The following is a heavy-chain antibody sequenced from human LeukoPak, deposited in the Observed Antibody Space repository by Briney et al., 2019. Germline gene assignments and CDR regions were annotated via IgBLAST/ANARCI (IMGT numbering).Heavy chain of an antibody. J-gene: IGHJ5*02. D-gene: IGHD4/OR15-4a*01. CDR2: IYYSGDT. V-gene: IGHV4-59*01. Sequence: SETLSLTCTVSRGSISGYSWSWIRQSPGGGLEWIGYIYYSGDTAYNPSLRSRVTLSVDTSKNQFSLQLKSVTTADTAVYYCVRGPYGASISKWFDPWGQGTQVIVSP. CDR3: VRGPYGASISKWFDP. CDR1: RGSISGYS.